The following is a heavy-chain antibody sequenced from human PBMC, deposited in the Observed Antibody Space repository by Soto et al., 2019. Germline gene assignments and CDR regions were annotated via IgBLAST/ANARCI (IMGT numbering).Heavy chain of an antibody. Sequence: QVQLQESGPGLVKPSETLSLTCTVSGGSISTYFWSWIGPPPGRGLEWIGYVYYTGSNKYNPSLRSRNTMSVDTSENQFSLRLTSVTAADAAIYYCARVRIAVVPIDYWGQGSLVTVSS. V-gene: IGHV4-59*01. J-gene: IGHJ4*02. CDR2: VYYTGSN. CDR3: ARVRIAVVPIDY. D-gene: IGHD5-18*01. CDR1: GGSISTYF.